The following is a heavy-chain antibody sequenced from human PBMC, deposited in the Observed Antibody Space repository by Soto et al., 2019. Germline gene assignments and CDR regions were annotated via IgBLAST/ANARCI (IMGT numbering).Heavy chain of an antibody. Sequence: QVQLVQSGAEVKKPGSSVKVSCKASGGTFSSYAISWVRQARGQGLEWMGGIIPTFGTATYAQKFQGRVTITADESTSTAYMELSSLRSEDTAVYYCARYSGSLIFDYWGQGTLVTVSS. CDR3: ARYSGSLIFDY. CDR1: GGTFSSYA. J-gene: IGHJ4*02. CDR2: IIPTFGTA. D-gene: IGHD1-26*01. V-gene: IGHV1-69*01.